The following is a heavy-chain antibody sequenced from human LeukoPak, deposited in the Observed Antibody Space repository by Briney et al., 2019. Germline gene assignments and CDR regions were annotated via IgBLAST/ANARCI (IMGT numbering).Heavy chain of an antibody. CDR3: AKATLGGPYYYYGMDV. Sequence: GGSLRLSCAASGFTFSSYGMHWVRQAPGKGLEWVAVISYDGSNKYYADSVKGRFTISRDNSKNTLYLQMNSLRAEDTAVYYCAKATLGGPYYYYGMDVWGQGATVTVSS. CDR1: GFTFSSYG. D-gene: IGHD4-23*01. J-gene: IGHJ6*02. CDR2: ISYDGSNK. V-gene: IGHV3-30*18.